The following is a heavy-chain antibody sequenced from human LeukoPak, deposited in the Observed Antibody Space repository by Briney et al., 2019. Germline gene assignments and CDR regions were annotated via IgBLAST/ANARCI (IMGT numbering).Heavy chain of an antibody. CDR1: GYTFTSYY. CDR3: ARENSEYSGYDLLDY. D-gene: IGHD5-12*01. CDR2: INPSGGST. Sequence: ASVKVSCKASGYTFTSYYIHWVRQAPGQGLEWMGIINPSGGSTSYAQKFQGRVTMTRDTSTSTVYMDLSSLRSEDTAVYYCARENSEYSGYDLLDYWGQGTLVTVSS. V-gene: IGHV1-46*01. J-gene: IGHJ4*02.